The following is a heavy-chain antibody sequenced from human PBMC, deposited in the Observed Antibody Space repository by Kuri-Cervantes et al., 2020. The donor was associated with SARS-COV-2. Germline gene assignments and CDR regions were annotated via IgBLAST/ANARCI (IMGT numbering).Heavy chain of an antibody. J-gene: IGHJ4*02. CDR3: AREKLYSGSHIDY. D-gene: IGHD1-26*01. CDR1: GFTFSSYA. Sequence: GESLKISCSASGFTFSSYAMHWVRQAPGKGLEYVSAISSNGGSTYYADSVKGRFTISRDNSKNTLYLQMNSLRAEDTAVYYCAREKLYSGSHIDYWGQGTLVTVSS. V-gene: IGHV3-64*04. CDR2: ISSNGGST.